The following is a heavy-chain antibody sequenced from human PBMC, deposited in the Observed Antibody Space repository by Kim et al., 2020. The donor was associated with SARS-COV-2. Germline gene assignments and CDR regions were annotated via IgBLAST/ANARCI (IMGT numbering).Heavy chain of an antibody. Sequence: YANSGKGRFTISRDNSKNTLYLQMNSLRAEDTAVYYCARDSICDTLSGYWGQGTLVTVSS. CDR3: ARDSICDTLSGY. J-gene: IGHJ4*02. V-gene: IGHV3-23*01. D-gene: IGHD2-2*01.